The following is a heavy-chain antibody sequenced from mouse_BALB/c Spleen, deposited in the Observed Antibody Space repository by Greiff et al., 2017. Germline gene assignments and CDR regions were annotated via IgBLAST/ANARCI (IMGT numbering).Heavy chain of an antibody. Sequence: VQLQQSGAELARPGASVKLSCKASGYTFTSYWMQWVKQRPGQGLEWIGAIYPGDGGTRYTQKFKGKATLTADKSSSTAYMQLSSLASEDSAVYYCARGNPDWYFDVWGAGTTVTVSS. J-gene: IGHJ1*01. CDR1: GYTFTSYW. CDR3: ARGNPDWYFDV. CDR2: IYPGDGGT. V-gene: IGHV1-87*01.